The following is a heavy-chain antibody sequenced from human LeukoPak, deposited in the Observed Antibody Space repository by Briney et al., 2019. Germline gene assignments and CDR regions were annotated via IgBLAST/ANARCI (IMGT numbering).Heavy chain of an antibody. V-gene: IGHV4-59*01. CDR1: GGSMNSYY. CDR3: ARDRSRYSSRYFDF. J-gene: IGHJ4*02. Sequence: SETLSLTCTVSGGSMNSYYWCWIRQPPGKGLEWIGYIFYSGTTDYNPSLKSRVTISVDASKNQFSLKVSSVTAADTAVYYCARDRSRYSSRYFDFWGQGTLVTVSS. D-gene: IGHD6-19*01. CDR2: IFYSGTT.